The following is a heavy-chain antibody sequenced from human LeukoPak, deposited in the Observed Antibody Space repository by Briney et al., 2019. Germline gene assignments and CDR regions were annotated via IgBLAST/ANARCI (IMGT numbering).Heavy chain of an antibody. D-gene: IGHD1-26*01. J-gene: IGHJ4*02. Sequence: EASVKVSCKASGYTFTSYGISWVRQAPGQGLEWMGWISAYNGNTNYAQKLQGRVTMTTDTSTSTAYMELRSLRSDDTAVYYCARGRIVGATLNCFDYWGQGTLVTVSS. CDR3: ARGRIVGATLNCFDY. CDR1: GYTFTSYG. V-gene: IGHV1-18*01. CDR2: ISAYNGNT.